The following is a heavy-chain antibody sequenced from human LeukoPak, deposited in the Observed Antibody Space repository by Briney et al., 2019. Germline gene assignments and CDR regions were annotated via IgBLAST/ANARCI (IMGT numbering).Heavy chain of an antibody. CDR2: IRGSGDNT. J-gene: IGHJ5*02. CDR1: GFTFSTCG. CDR3: AKAGTAAGSGWFDP. Sequence: PGGSLRLSCAASGFTFSTCGMSWVRQAPGKGLEWVSAIRGSGDNTYHADSVKGRFTISRDNSKNTLYLQMNSLRAEDTAVYYCAKAGTAAGSGWFDPWGQGTLVTVSS. D-gene: IGHD6-13*01. V-gene: IGHV3-23*01.